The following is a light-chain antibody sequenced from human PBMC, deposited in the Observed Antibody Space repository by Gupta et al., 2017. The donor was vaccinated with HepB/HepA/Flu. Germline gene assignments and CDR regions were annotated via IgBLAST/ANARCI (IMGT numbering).Light chain of an antibody. CDR2: EVS. CDR3: CSYTSSSTYV. Sequence: QSALTQPPSVSGSPGPSVTISCTGTSSDVGTYNRVSWYQQPPGTAPKLIIYEVSNRPSGVPDRFSGSKSGNTASLTISGLQAEDEADYYCCSYTSSSTYVFGTGTKVTVL. V-gene: IGLV2-18*02. J-gene: IGLJ1*01. CDR1: SSDVGTYNR.